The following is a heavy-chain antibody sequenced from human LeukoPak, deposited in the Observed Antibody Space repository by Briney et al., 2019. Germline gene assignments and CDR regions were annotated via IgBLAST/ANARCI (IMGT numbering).Heavy chain of an antibody. CDR2: ISYDGSNK. CDR3: AKVTMIVVFSPVDY. Sequence: QTGGSLRLSCAASGFTFSSYAMHWVRQAPGKGLEWVAVISYDGSNKYYADSVKGRFTISRDNSKNTLYLQMNSLRAEDTAVYYCAKVTMIVVFSPVDYWGQGTLVTVSS. CDR1: GFTFSSYA. J-gene: IGHJ4*02. D-gene: IGHD3-22*01. V-gene: IGHV3-30*04.